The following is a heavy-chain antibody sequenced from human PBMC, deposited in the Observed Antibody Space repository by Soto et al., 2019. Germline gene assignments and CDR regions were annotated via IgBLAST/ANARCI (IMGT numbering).Heavy chain of an antibody. Sequence: SETLSLTCTVSGGSISSYYWSWIRQPPGKGLEWFGYIYYSGSTNYNPSLKSRVTISVGTSKNQFSLKLSSVTAADTAVYYCARVPSSRRSGLKVYYYYGMDVWGQGTTVTVSS. CDR3: ARVPSSRRSGLKVYYYYGMDV. V-gene: IGHV4-59*01. CDR2: IYYSGST. D-gene: IGHD6-13*01. CDR1: GGSISSYY. J-gene: IGHJ6*02.